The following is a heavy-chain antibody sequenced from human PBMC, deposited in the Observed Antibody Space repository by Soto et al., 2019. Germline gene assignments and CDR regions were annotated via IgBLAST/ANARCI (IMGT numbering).Heavy chain of an antibody. J-gene: IGHJ6*02. CDR1: GYTFTSYY. CDR3: ARDCSGGSCRPRYYYYGMDV. D-gene: IGHD2-15*01. CDR2: INPSGGST. Sequence: ASVKVSCKASGYTFTSYYMHWVRQAPGQGLEWMGIINPSGGSTSYAQKFQGRVTMTRDTSTSTVYMELSSLRSEDTAVYYCARDCSGGSCRPRYYYYGMDVWGQGTTVTAP. V-gene: IGHV1-46*01.